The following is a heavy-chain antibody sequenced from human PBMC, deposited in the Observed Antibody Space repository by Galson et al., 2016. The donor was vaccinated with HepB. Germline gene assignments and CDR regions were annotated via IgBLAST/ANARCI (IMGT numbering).Heavy chain of an antibody. J-gene: IGHJ4*02. Sequence: SLRLSCAASGFTFRTYAMIWVRQAPGKGLEWVSTISGNVYSTYYADSVKGRFTISRDNSKNTLSLQMNSLRADDTAVYYCAKVHDILSGFYKSYFDYWGQGTLVADSS. CDR2: ISGNVYST. CDR1: GFTFRTYA. CDR3: AKVHDILSGFYKSYFDY. V-gene: IGHV3-23*01. D-gene: IGHD3-9*01.